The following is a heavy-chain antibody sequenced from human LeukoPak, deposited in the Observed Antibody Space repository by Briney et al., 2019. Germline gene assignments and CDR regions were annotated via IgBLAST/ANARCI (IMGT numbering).Heavy chain of an antibody. CDR3: ARIRYSNYSLDY. CDR2: IYYSGST. CDR1: GGSINSYY. V-gene: IGHV4-59*01. D-gene: IGHD4-11*01. J-gene: IGHJ4*02. Sequence: SETLSLTCTVSGGSINSYYWSWIRQPPGKGLGWIGYIYYSGSTNHNPSLKSRVTMSVDTSKNQFSLKLSSVTAADTAVYYCARIRYSNYSLDYWGRGTLVTVSS.